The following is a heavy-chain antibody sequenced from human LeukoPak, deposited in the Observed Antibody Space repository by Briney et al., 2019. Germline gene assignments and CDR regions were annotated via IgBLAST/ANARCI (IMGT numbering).Heavy chain of an antibody. V-gene: IGHV3-74*01. J-gene: IGHJ4*02. CDR1: GFTLSSSW. CDR2: INSDGSST. Sequence: GGSPRLSCAASGFTLSSSWMHWVRQAPGKGLVWVSRINSDGSSTSYADSVRGRFTISRDNTKNSLYLQMNSLRAEDTAVYYCARESDYGGVQFFDYWGQGTLVTVSS. D-gene: IGHD4-23*01. CDR3: ARESDYGGVQFFDY.